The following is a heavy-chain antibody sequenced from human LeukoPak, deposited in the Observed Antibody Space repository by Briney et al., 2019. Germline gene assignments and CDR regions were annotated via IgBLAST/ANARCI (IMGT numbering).Heavy chain of an antibody. CDR1: GGSISSGGYY. Sequence: SETLSLTCTVSGGSISSGGYYWSWIRQHPGKGLEWIGYIYYSGSTYYNPSLKSRVTISVDTSKNQFSLKLSSVTAADTAVYYCARVAAANSPSYYYYSYMDVWGKGTTVAVSS. CDR2: IYYSGST. J-gene: IGHJ6*03. D-gene: IGHD6-13*01. V-gene: IGHV4-31*03. CDR3: ARVAAANSPSYYYYSYMDV.